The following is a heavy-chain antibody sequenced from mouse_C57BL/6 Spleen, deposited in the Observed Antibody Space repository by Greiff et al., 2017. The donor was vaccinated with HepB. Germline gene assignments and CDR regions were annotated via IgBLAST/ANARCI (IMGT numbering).Heavy chain of an antibody. CDR3: AGSSLYAMDY. Sequence: VQLQQPGAELVRPGTSVKLSCKASGYTFTSYWMHWVKQRPGQGLEWIGVIDPSDSYTNYNQKFKGKATLTVDTSSSTAYMQLSSLTSEDSAVYYCAGSSLYAMDYWGQGTSVTVSS. J-gene: IGHJ4*01. CDR2: IDPSDSYT. CDR1: GYTFTSYW. V-gene: IGHV1-59*01. D-gene: IGHD1-1*01.